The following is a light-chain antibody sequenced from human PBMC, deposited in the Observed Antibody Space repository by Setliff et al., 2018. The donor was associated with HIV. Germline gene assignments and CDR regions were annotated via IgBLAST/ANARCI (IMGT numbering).Light chain of an antibody. CDR3: SSYINRNTKVV. Sequence: QSVLTQPASVSGSPGQSITISCTGTSSDVGGYNYVSWYQQHPGKAPKLMIYEVSNRPSGVSNRFSGSKSGNTASLTISGLQAEDDADYYCSSYINRNTKVVFGGGTKVTVL. CDR2: EVS. J-gene: IGLJ3*02. V-gene: IGLV2-14*01. CDR1: SSDVGGYNY.